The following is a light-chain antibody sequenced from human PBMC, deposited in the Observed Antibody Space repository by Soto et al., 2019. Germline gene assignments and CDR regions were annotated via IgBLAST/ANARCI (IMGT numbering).Light chain of an antibody. CDR1: NSDVGGYNY. CDR3: SSFTATRLYV. V-gene: IGLV2-14*01. Sequence: QSALTQPASVSGSPGQSITIFCTGTNSDVGGYNYVSWYQQHPGKAPRLLIHGVRNRPPGISSRFSASKSGLTASLTISGLLPEDEADYFCSSFTATRLYVFGRGTKGTVL. J-gene: IGLJ1*01. CDR2: GVR.